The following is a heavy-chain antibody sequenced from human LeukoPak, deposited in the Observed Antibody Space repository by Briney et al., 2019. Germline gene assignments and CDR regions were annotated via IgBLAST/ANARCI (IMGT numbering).Heavy chain of an antibody. D-gene: IGHD4-17*01. CDR3: ARDGRTVTTFFDY. Sequence: PSETLSLTCTGSGVSISSYYWTWIRQSPGKGLKWIGDIYYSGSTNSNPSLKSRVTISVDTSKNQFSLKLSSVTAADTAVYYCARDGRTVTTFFDYWGQGTLVTVSS. V-gene: IGHV4-59*12. CDR1: GVSISSYY. CDR2: IYYSGST. J-gene: IGHJ4*02.